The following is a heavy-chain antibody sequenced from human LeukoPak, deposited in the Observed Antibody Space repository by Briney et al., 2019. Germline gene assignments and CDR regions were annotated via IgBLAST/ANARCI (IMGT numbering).Heavy chain of an antibody. D-gene: IGHD2-2*01. V-gene: IGHV3-21*01. CDR1: GFTFNNYD. CDR2: ISTSSSYK. Sequence: GGSLRLSCAASGFTFNNYDMNWVRLAPGRGLEWVSSISTSSSYKHYADSLKGRFTVSRDNAKNSLYLQMNSLRAEDTAVYYCARDLSYCTITSCSYYYYGMDVWGRGTTVTVSS. CDR3: ARDLSYCTITSCSYYYYGMDV. J-gene: IGHJ6*02.